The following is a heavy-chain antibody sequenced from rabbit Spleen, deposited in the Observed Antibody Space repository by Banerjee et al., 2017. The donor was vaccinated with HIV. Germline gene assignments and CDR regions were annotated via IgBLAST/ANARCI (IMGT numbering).Heavy chain of an antibody. V-gene: IGHV1S40*01. CDR2: IYPITETT. CDR3: ARDGAGGSYFAL. J-gene: IGHJ3*01. D-gene: IGHD8-1*01. Sequence: QSLEESGGDLVKPGASLTLTCTASGFSFNDDYVMCWVRQAPGKGLEWIGIIYPITETTYYANWVNGRFTISTDNAQHTVDLQMNSLTAADTATYFCARDGAGGSYFALWGQGTLVTVS. CDR1: GFSFNDDYV.